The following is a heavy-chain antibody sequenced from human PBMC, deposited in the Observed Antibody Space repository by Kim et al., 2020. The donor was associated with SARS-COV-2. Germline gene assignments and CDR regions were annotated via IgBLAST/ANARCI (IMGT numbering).Heavy chain of an antibody. CDR2: ISNSIDYT. CDR1: GFSFGDYY. D-gene: IGHD1-26*01. J-gene: IGHJ4*01. Sequence: GGSLRLSCAASGFSFGDYYMSWIRQTPGKGLEWLSYISNSIDYTKYADSVKGRFTISRDNAKNSLYLQMNSLRAEDTAVYYCASVRDGPSGSYSSDYWG. V-gene: IGHV3-11*03. CDR3: ASVRDGPSGSYSSDY.